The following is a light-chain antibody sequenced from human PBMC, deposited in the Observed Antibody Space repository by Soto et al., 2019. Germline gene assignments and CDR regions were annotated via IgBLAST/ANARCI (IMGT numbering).Light chain of an antibody. CDR1: SSNIGSNT. J-gene: IGLJ2*01. CDR2: SNN. CDR3: AAWDDSLNGQV. V-gene: IGLV1-44*01. Sequence: VLTQPPSASGTPGQRVTISCSGSSSNIGSNTVNWYQQLPGTAPKLLIYSNNQRPSGVPDRFSGSKSGTSASLAISGLQSEDEADYYCAAWDDSLNGQVFGGGTKVTVL.